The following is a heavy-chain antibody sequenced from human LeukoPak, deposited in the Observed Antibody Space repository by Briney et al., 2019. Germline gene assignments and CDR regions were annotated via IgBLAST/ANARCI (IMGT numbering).Heavy chain of an antibody. CDR1: GYTFTGYY. Sequence: ASVKVSCKAAGYTFTGYYMHWVRQAPGQGLEWMGWINPNSGGTNYAQKVQGRVTMTRDTSISTAYMELSRLRSDDTAVYYCARDPSYCSGGSCQVGAFDIWGQGTMVTVSS. J-gene: IGHJ3*02. CDR3: ARDPSYCSGGSCQVGAFDI. V-gene: IGHV1-2*02. CDR2: INPNSGGT. D-gene: IGHD2-15*01.